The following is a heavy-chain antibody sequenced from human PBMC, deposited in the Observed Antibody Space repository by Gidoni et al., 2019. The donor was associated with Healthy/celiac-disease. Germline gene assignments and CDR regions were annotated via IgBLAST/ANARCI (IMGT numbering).Heavy chain of an antibody. CDR3: ARGIQLWLWGRWFDP. CDR2: INHSGST. CDR1: RIYGGYY. D-gene: IGHD5-18*01. J-gene: IGHJ5*02. V-gene: IGHV4-34*01. Sequence: RIYGGYYWSWIRQPPGKGLEWIGEINHSGSTNYNPSLKSRVTISVDTSKNQFSLKLSSVTAADTAVYYCARGIQLWLWGRWFDPWGQGTLVTVSS.